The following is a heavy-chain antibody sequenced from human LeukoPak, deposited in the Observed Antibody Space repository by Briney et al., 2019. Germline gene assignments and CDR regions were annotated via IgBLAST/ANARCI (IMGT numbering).Heavy chain of an antibody. J-gene: IGHJ4*02. CDR3: AKGRRYFDWLLLGFDY. CDR1: GFTFSSYA. D-gene: IGHD3-9*01. V-gene: IGHV3-23*01. Sequence: GGSLRLSCAASGFTFSSYAMSWVRQAPGKGLEWVSAISGSGGSTYYADSVKGRFTISRDNSKNTLYLQMNSLRAEDTAVYYCAKGRRYFDWLLLGFDYWGQGTLVTVSS. CDR2: ISGSGGST.